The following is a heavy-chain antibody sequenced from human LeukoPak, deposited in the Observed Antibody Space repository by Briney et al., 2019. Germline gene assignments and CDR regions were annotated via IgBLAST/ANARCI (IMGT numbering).Heavy chain of an antibody. D-gene: IGHD1-1*01. J-gene: IGHJ4*02. V-gene: IGHV4-59*01. CDR1: IGSIRNYY. Sequence: SETLSLTCTVSIGSIRNYYWSWIRGPPERGREWIGYIHDSGSTKYNPSLKGRVTISVDTSKDQFSLKLTSVTAAATAFYSCARARWNDMYFDSSGPGALVTVSS. CDR3: ARARWNDMYFDS. CDR2: IHDSGST.